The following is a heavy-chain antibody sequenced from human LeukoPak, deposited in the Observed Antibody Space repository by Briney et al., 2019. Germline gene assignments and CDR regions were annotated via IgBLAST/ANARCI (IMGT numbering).Heavy chain of an antibody. CDR3: SSYDNAGNYYLNY. Sequence: GGSLRLSCAGSGFAFSASAMHWVRQVSGKGLEWVGRIRTKTNNYATTYGASVRGRFTVSRDDSKNTAYLQMNNLKTEDTAIYFCSSYDNAGNYYLNYWGQGTLVTVSS. V-gene: IGHV3-73*01. CDR2: IRTKTNNYAT. CDR1: GFAFSASA. J-gene: IGHJ4*02. D-gene: IGHD3-22*01.